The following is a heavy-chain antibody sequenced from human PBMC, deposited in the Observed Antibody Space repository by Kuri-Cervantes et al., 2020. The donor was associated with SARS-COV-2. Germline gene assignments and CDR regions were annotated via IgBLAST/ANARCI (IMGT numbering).Heavy chain of an antibody. Sequence: GESLKVSCAASGFTSSSYEMNWVRQAPGKGLEWVANIKQDGSEKYYVDSVKGRFTISRDNAKNSLYLQMNSLRAEDTAVYYCARDGYRNISRSWYGSYYCYYMDVWGKGTTVTVSS. CDR2: IKQDGSEK. CDR1: GFTSSSYE. J-gene: IGHJ6*03. D-gene: IGHD6-13*01. CDR3: ARDGYRNISRSWYGSYYCYYMDV. V-gene: IGHV3-7*01.